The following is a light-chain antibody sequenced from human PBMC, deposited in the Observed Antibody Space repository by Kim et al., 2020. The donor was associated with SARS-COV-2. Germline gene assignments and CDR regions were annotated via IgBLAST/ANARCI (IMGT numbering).Light chain of an antibody. V-gene: IGLV3-1*01. CDR3: QAWDSSTAV. J-gene: IGLJ3*02. CDR2: EDN. CDR1: KLGDKY. Sequence: SYELTQPPSVSVSPGQTASITCSGDKLGDKYACWYQQQPGQSPVVVMYEDNKRPSGIPERFAGSNSGNTATLTISGTQAMDEADYYCQAWDSSTAVFGGG.